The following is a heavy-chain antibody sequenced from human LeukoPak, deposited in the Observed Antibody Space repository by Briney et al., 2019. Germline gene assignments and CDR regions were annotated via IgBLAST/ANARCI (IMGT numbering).Heavy chain of an antibody. CDR1: GFTFTNYW. Sequence: GGSLRLSCVASGFTFTNYWMNWVRQAPGKGLEWVASIKQDGSRKSYVDSVKGRFTISRDNAKNSLSLQMDSLRSEDTAVYYCARWYDFWSGNWFDPWGQGTLVTVSS. CDR3: ARWYDFWSGNWFDP. V-gene: IGHV3-7*03. D-gene: IGHD3-3*01. J-gene: IGHJ5*02. CDR2: IKQDGSRK.